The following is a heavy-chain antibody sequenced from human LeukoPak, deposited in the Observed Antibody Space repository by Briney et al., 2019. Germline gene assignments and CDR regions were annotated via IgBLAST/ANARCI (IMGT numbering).Heavy chain of an antibody. CDR1: GGSISSYY. V-gene: IGHV4-59*08. J-gene: IGHJ3*02. CDR3: ARRGQLGYCTNGICYSKDDAFDI. CDR2: IYYSGST. D-gene: IGHD2-8*01. Sequence: SETLSLTCTVSGGSISSYYWSWIRQPPGKGLEWIGYIYYSGSTNYNPSLKSRVTISVDTSKGQFSLKLSSVTAADTAAYYCARRGQLGYCTNGICYSKDDAFDIWGQGTMVTVSS.